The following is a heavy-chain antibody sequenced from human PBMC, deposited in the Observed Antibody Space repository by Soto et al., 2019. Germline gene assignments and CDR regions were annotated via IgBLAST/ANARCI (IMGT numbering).Heavy chain of an antibody. Sequence: QVQLVESGGGVVQPGRSLRLSCAASGFTFSSYGMHWVRQAPGKGLEWVAVIWYDGSNKYYADSVKGRFTISRDNSKNTLYLQMNSLRAEDTAVYYCARDSGWRALVYYGIDVWGQGTTVTVSS. V-gene: IGHV3-33*01. CDR3: ARDSGWRALVYYGIDV. CDR2: IWYDGSNK. CDR1: GFTFSSYG. D-gene: IGHD3-3*01. J-gene: IGHJ6*02.